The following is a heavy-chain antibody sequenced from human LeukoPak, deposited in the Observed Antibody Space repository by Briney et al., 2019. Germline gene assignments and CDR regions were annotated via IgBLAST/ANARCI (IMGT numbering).Heavy chain of an antibody. CDR1: GYTFTSYG. J-gene: IGHJ6*03. CDR3: ARDLAAAGYYYYYYMDV. V-gene: IGHV1-18*01. CDR2: ISAYNGNT. D-gene: IGHD6-13*01. Sequence: ASVKVSCKASGYTFTSYGNSWVRQAPGQGLEWMGWISAYNGNTNYAQKLQGRVTMTTDTSTSTAYMELRSLRSDDTAVYYCARDLAAAGYYYYYYMDVWGKGTTVTVSS.